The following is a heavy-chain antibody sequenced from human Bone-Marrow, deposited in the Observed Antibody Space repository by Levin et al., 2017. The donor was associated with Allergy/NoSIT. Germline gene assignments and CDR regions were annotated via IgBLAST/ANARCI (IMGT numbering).Heavy chain of an antibody. CDR3: ARLSQPPERYSGSYYYFDY. D-gene: IGHD1-26*01. CDR1: GYTFTSYY. J-gene: IGHJ4*02. CDR2: INPSGGST. V-gene: IGHV1-46*01. Sequence: ASVKVSCKASGYTFTSYYMHWVRQAPGQGLEWMGIINPSGGSTSYAQKFQGRVTMTRDTSTSTVYMELSSLRSEDTAVYYCARLSQPPERYSGSYYYFDYWGQGTLVTVSS.